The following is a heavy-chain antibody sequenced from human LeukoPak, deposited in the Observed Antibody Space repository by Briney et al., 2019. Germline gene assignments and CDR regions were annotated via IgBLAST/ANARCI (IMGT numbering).Heavy chain of an antibody. CDR2: ISYDGSNK. CDR1: SFICRHDY. Sequence: PGRSLRICTAAGSFICRHDYFQWCLQAPGRGLEWVTVISYDGSNKYYADSVKGRFTISRDNSKNKLSLQMNSLSAEDTAVYYCARITEPFILAAGTLYIWGQGTLGTVSS. V-gene: IGHV3-30-3*01. J-gene: IGHJ4*02. D-gene: IGHD6-13*01. CDR3: ARITEPFILAAGTLYI.